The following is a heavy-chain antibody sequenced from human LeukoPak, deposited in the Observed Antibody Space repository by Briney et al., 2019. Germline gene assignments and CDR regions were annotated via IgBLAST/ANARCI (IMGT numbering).Heavy chain of an antibody. V-gene: IGHV3-53*01. CDR1: GFTVSSNY. J-gene: IGHJ4*02. CDR3: ARGTTVESDY. Sequence: GGSLRLSCAASGFTVSSNYMSWVRQAPGKGLEWVSAIYSGGSTYYADSVKGRSTISRDNSKNTLYLQMNSLRAEDTAVYYCARGTTVESDYWGQGTLVTVSS. D-gene: IGHD4-23*01. CDR2: IYSGGST.